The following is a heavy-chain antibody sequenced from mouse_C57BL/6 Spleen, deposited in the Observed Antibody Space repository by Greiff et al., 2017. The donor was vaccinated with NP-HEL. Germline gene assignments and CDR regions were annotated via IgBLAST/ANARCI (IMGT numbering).Heavy chain of an antibody. Sequence: QVHVKQSGAELVRPGTSVKVSCKASGYAFTNYLIEWVKQRPGQGLEWIGVINPGSGGTNYNEKFKGKATLTADKSSSTAYMQLSSLTSEDSAVYFCARSDGYPFYAMDYWGQGTSVTVSS. CDR2: INPGSGGT. V-gene: IGHV1-54*01. CDR3: ARSDGYPFYAMDY. J-gene: IGHJ4*01. D-gene: IGHD2-3*01. CDR1: GYAFTNYL.